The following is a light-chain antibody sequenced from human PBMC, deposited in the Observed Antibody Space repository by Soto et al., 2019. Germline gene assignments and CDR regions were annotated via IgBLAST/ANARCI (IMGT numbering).Light chain of an antibody. CDR2: AAS. CDR1: QGISSY. CDR3: QQLNSYPRMYT. Sequence: IQLTQSPSSLSASVGDRVTITCRASQGISSYLAWYQQKPGKAPKLLIYAASTLQSGVPSRFSGSGSGTDFTLIISSLQPEDFATYYCQQLNSYPRMYTFGQGTKLEIK. J-gene: IGKJ2*01. V-gene: IGKV1-9*01.